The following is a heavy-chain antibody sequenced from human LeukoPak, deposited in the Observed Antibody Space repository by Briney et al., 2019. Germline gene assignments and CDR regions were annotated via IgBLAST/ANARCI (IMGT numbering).Heavy chain of an antibody. V-gene: IGHV4-59*08. CDR1: GGSISRYY. CDR2: VYATGTT. J-gene: IGHJ4*02. CDR3: ARQPAAGPHTRYFFDY. D-gene: IGHD6-19*01. Sequence: PSETLSLTCTVSGGSISRYYWSWIRQPPGKGLEWIGFVYATGTTNYNPSLKSRLSISVDSSKNQFSLNLSSVTAADTAVYYCARQPAAGPHTRYFFDYWGQGTLVSDSS.